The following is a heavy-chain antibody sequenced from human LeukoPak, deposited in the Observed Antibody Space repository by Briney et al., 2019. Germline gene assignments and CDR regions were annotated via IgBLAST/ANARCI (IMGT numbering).Heavy chain of an antibody. D-gene: IGHD1-26*01. Sequence: GGSLRLSCAASGFTFSSYWMHWVRQAPGKGLVWVSRINTDGSSTTYAGSVKGRFTISRDNAKNTLYLQMNSLRAEDTAVYYCASGVGLTLRDFWGQGTLLTVSS. CDR3: ASGVGLTLRDF. CDR2: INTDGSST. J-gene: IGHJ4*02. CDR1: GFTFSSYW. V-gene: IGHV3-74*01.